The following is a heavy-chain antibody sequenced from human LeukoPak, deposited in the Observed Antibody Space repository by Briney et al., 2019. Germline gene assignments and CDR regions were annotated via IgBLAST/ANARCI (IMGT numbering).Heavy chain of an antibody. J-gene: IGHJ4*02. V-gene: IGHV3-74*01. D-gene: IGHD3-22*01. CDR2: INSDGRTT. CDR3: AREGYYDSSGYSIRFSY. Sequence: GGSLRLSCEASEFTFSSYWMLWVRQAPGKGLVWVSRINSDGRTTIYADSVKGRFTISRDNAKNTLYLQMNSLRAEDTAVYYCAREGYYDSSGYSIRFSYWGQGTLVTVSS. CDR1: EFTFSSYW.